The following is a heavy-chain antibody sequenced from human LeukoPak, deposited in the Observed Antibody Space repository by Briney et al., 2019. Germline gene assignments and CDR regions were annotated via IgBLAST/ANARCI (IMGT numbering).Heavy chain of an antibody. J-gene: IGHJ4*02. CDR1: GFTFSSYA. CDR2: ISGSDGST. CDR3: AKVETSGGANCYALDY. V-gene: IGHV3-23*01. D-gene: IGHD2-2*01. Sequence: GGSLRLSCAASGFTFSSYAMTWVRQAPDKGLEWVSAISGSDGSTYYTDSVKGRFTISRDDSQNTLYLQMNSLSAEDTAVYYCAKVETSGGANCYALDYWGQGTLVTVSS.